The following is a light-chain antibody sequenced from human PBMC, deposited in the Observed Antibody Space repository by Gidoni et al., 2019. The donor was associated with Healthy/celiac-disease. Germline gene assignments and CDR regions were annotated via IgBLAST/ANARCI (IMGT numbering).Light chain of an antibody. CDR3: HQYRNWPSLT. CDR1: QAINSN. J-gene: IGKJ4*01. Sequence: EVVMTQSPAIVSVSPGDTATLSCRASQAINSNLAGYQQRPGQAPRLLIYGASTRATGIPARFSGSGSGTEFTLTISSLQFEDFAVYYCHQYRNWPSLTFGGGTKVDIK. V-gene: IGKV3-15*01. CDR2: GAS.